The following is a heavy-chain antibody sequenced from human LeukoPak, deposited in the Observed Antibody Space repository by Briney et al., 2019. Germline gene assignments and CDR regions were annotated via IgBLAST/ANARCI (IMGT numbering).Heavy chain of an antibody. CDR3: VRDFGGEDDF. Sequence: GGSLRLSCAASGFTLSSSWMHWVRQVPGEGLVWVARMNEDGRRTDVAGSGRGRFTISRDIAKNTLFLQMNSLRVEDTAVYHCVRDFGGEDDFWGQGTLVAVSS. J-gene: IGHJ4*02. CDR1: GFTLSSSW. V-gene: IGHV3-74*01. CDR2: MNEDGRRT. D-gene: IGHD2-15*01.